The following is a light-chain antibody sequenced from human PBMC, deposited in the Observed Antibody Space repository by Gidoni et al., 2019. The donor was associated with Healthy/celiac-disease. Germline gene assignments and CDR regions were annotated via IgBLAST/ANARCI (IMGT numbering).Light chain of an antibody. Sequence: QSALTQPASVSGSPGQSLTISCTGTSSDVGSYNLVSWYQQHPGKAPKLMIYEGSKRPSGVSTRFSGSKSGNTASLTISVIKVEDEADYYGCSYAGSSTYVFGTGTKVTVL. CDR2: EGS. CDR1: SSDVGSYNL. CDR3: CSYAGSSTYV. V-gene: IGLV2-23*01. J-gene: IGLJ1*01.